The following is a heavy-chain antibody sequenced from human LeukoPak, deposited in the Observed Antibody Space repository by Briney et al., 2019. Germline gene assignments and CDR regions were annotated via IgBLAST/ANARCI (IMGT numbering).Heavy chain of an antibody. D-gene: IGHD3-22*01. CDR1: GFTFSSYW. Sequence: GGSLRLSCAASGFTFSSYWMSWVRQAPGKGLEWVANIKQDGSEKYYVDSVKGRFTISRDNAKNSLYLQMNSLRAEDAAVYYCARDPAYYYDSSGPFRAFGIWGQGTMVTVSS. J-gene: IGHJ3*02. CDR2: IKQDGSEK. V-gene: IGHV3-7*01. CDR3: ARDPAYYYDSSGPFRAFGI.